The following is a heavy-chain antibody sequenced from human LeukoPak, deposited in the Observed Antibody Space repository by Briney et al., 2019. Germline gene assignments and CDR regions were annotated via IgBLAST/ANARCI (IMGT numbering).Heavy chain of an antibody. CDR1: GGSISSGGYY. J-gene: IGHJ4*02. D-gene: IGHD3-10*01. V-gene: IGHV4-39*07. Sequence: PSETLSLTCTVSGGSISSGGYYWSWIRQPPGKGLEWIGEINHSGSTNYNPSLKSRVTISVDTSKNQFSLKLSSVTAADTAVYYCARGSGYGSSYWGQGTLVTVSS. CDR3: ARGSGYGSSY. CDR2: INHSGST.